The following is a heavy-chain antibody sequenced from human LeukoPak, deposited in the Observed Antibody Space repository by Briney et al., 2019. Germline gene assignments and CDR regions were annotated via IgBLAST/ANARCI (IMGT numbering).Heavy chain of an antibody. V-gene: IGHV1-18*01. Sequence: ASVKVSCKAAGGTFSSYAISWVRQAPGQGLEGMGWISAYNGNTNYAQKLQGRVTMTTDTSTSTAYMELRSLRSDDTAVYYCARGGDGDILTGLVFDYWGQGTLVTVSS. D-gene: IGHD3-9*01. J-gene: IGHJ4*02. CDR1: GGTFSSYA. CDR3: ARGGDGDILTGLVFDY. CDR2: ISAYNGNT.